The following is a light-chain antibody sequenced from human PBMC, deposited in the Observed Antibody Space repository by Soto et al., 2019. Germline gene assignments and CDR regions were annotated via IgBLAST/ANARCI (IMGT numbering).Light chain of an antibody. CDR1: QSVSSSY. CDR3: QHYSSSPLYT. V-gene: IGKV3-20*01. J-gene: IGKJ2*01. Sequence: IVLTQSPGTLSLSPGERATLSCRASQSVSSSYLAWYQQKPGQAPRLRIYGASSRATGIPDRFSGSGSGTDFTLTIRRLETEDCAVYYCQHYSSSPLYTFGQGTKLEIK. CDR2: GAS.